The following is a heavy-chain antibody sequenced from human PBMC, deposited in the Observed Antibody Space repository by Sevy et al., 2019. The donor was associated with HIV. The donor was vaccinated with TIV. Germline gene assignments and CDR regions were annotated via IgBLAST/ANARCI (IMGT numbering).Heavy chain of an antibody. D-gene: IGHD3-10*01. CDR1: GFTFSSYS. V-gene: IGHV3-21*01. CDR3: ARATRVVRGAFDY. J-gene: IGHJ4*02. Sequence: GGSLRLSCAASGFTFSSYSMNWVRQAPGKGLEWVSSISSSSSYIYYADSVKGRFTISRDNAKNAVYLEMNSRRAEDTAVYYCARATRVVRGAFDYWGQGTLVTVSS. CDR2: ISSSSSYI.